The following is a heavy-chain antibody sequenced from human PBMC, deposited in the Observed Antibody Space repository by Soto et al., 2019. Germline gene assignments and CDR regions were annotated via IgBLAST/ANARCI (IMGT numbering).Heavy chain of an antibody. CDR3: AKFTLPLGEWELLHY. CDR1: GFTFSSYA. CDR2: ISGSGGST. D-gene: IGHD1-26*01. V-gene: IGHV3-23*01. Sequence: GGSLRLSCAASGFTFSSYAMSWVRQAPGKGLEWVSAISGSGGSTYYADSVKGRFTISRDNSKNTLYLQMNSLRAEDTAVYYCAKFTLPLGEWELLHYWGQGTLVTVSS. J-gene: IGHJ4*02.